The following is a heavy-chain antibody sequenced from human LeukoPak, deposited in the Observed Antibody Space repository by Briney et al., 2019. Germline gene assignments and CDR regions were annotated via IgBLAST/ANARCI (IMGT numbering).Heavy chain of an antibody. CDR3: ARHSSQSHFDY. V-gene: IGHV1-2*02. CDR1: GYTFTDYY. D-gene: IGHD3-22*01. J-gene: IGHJ4*02. CDR2: INPNNGGT. Sequence: ASVKVSCKASGYTFTDYYTHWVRQAPGQGLEWMGWINPNNGGTKYAQNFQGRVTMTRDTSIDTAYMELRSLRSDDTAVYFCARHSSQSHFDYWGQGTLVTVSS.